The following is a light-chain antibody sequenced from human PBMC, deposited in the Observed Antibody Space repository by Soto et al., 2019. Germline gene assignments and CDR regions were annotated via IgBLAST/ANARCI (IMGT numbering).Light chain of an antibody. CDR2: GNS. CDR1: SSNIGAGYD. J-gene: IGLJ3*02. V-gene: IGLV1-40*01. Sequence: QSVLTQPPSVSGAPGQRVTISCTGSSSNIGAGYDVHWYQQLPGTAPKLLIYGNSNRTSGVPDRFSGSKSGTSAPLAITGLRAADEADYYCQSYDSSLSGGVFGGGTKLTVL. CDR3: QSYDSSLSGGV.